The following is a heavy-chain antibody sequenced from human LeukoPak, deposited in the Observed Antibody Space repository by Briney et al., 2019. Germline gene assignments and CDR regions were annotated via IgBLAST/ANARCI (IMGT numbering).Heavy chain of an antibody. CDR3: ARLDSIHLITY. D-gene: IGHD3-16*01. J-gene: IGHJ4*02. CDR2: IYYSGST. Sequence: SETLSLTCTVSGGSLSSSSYYWGWLRQPPGKGLEWIGTIYYSGSTYYNPSLKSRATISVDTSKNQFSLKLSSVTAADTAVYYCARLDSIHLITYWGQGTLVSVSS. V-gene: IGHV4-39*01. CDR1: GGSLSSSSYY.